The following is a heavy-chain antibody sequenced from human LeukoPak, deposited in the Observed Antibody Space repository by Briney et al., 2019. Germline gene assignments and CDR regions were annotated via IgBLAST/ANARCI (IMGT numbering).Heavy chain of an antibody. J-gene: IGHJ4*02. CDR3: AGFGSYYFDY. CDR2: IWYDGSNK. D-gene: IGHD3-10*01. CDR1: GFTFSSYG. Sequence: GGSLRLSCAASGFTFSSYGMHWVRQAPGKGLEWVAVIWYDGSNKYYADSVKGRFTISRDNSKNTLYLQMNSLRAEDTAVYFCAGFGSYYFDYWGQGTLVTVSS. V-gene: IGHV3-33*01.